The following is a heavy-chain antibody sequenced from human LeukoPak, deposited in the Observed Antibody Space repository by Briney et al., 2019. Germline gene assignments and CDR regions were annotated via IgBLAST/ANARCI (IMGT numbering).Heavy chain of an antibody. CDR2: ISSYSDYI. J-gene: IGHJ4*02. CDR3: ARKSVMVAALFDY. Sequence: PGGSLRLSCTASGFTLMIYNVDWVRQAPGKGLEWFSSISSYSDYIDSADSVKGRFTISRDNAKNSLYLEMTSLRADDTAIYYCARKSVMVAALFDYWGEGTLVTVFS. V-gene: IGHV3-21*01. D-gene: IGHD2-15*01. CDR1: GFTLMIYN.